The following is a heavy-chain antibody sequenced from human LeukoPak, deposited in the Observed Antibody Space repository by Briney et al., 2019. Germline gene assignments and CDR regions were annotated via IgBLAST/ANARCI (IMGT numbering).Heavy chain of an antibody. CDR1: GSTFSDYY. J-gene: IGHJ4*02. CDR3: ARRYNWNYVFDY. Sequence: PGGSLRLSCAASGSTFSDYYMSWIRQAPGKGLEWVSYISSSGSTIYYADSVKGRFTISRDNAKNSLYLRMNSLRAEDTAVYYCARRYNWNYVFDYWGQGILVTVSS. CDR2: ISSSGSTI. D-gene: IGHD1-7*01. V-gene: IGHV3-11*01.